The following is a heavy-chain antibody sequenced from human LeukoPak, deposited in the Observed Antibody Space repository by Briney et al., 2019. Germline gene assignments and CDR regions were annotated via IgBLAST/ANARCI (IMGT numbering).Heavy chain of an antibody. CDR3: ARDPPPLRYFDWLLSPYLDY. CDR1: GFTFSSYA. J-gene: IGHJ4*02. Sequence: GRSLRLSCAASGFTFSSYAMHWVRQAPGKGLEWVAVISYDGSNKYYADSVKGRFTISRDNSKNTLYLQMNSLRAEDTAVYYCARDPPPLRYFDWLLSPYLDYWGQGTLVTVSS. CDR2: ISYDGSNK. D-gene: IGHD3-9*01. V-gene: IGHV3-30*04.